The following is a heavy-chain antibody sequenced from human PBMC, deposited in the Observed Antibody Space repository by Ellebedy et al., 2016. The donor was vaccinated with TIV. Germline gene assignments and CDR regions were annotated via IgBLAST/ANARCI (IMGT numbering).Heavy chain of an antibody. Sequence: GESLKISCAASGFTFSDYYILWIRQAPGKALEWVSYISNSGSTIYSAYSVKGRFTIHRDNAKNSLYLLLNSLSAEDTAVNYCARDARFNDQQHNRFDPWGQGTLVTVSS. D-gene: IGHD1-1*01. V-gene: IGHV3-11*01. CDR3: ARDARFNDQQHNRFDP. CDR1: GFTFSDYY. CDR2: ISNSGSTI. J-gene: IGHJ5*02.